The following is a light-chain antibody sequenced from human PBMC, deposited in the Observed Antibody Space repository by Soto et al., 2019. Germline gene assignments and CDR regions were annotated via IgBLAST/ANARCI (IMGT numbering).Light chain of an antibody. CDR1: QSVSSSY. J-gene: IGKJ1*01. V-gene: IGKV3-20*01. CDR2: GAS. Sequence: EIVLTQSPGTLSLSPGERATLSCRASQSVSSSYLAWYQQKPGQAPRLLIYGASSRATGIPDRFSGSGSGTDFTLTISRLEPVDFAVYYCQQYSSPTWTFGQGTKVDIK. CDR3: QQYSSPTWT.